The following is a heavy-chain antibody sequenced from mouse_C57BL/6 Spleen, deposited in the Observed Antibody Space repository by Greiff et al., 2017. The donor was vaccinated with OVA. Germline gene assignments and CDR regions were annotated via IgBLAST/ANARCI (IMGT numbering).Heavy chain of an antibody. Sequence: LKESGPELVKPGASVKMSCKASGYTFTDYNMHWVKQSHGKSLEWIGYINPNNGGTSYNQKFKGKATLTVNKSSSTAYMALRSLTSEDSAVYYSARTPATVGPFAYWGQGTLVTVSA. CDR1: GYTFTDYN. D-gene: IGHD1-1*01. J-gene: IGHJ3*01. CDR2: INPNNGGT. V-gene: IGHV1-22*01. CDR3: ARTPATVGPFAY.